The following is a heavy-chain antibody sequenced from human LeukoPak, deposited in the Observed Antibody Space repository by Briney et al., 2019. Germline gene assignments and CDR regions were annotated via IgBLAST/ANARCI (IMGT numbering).Heavy chain of an antibody. Sequence: GGSLRLSCAASGFTSRSYWMNWVRQAPGKGLEWVANIKGDGGEKYADSVEGRFTIFRHNAKNSVYLQMNSLIAEDTAVYYCVRDNRWASDYWGQGTLVTVSS. J-gene: IGHJ4*02. CDR3: VRDNRWASDY. CDR2: IKGDGGEK. CDR1: GFTSRSYW. D-gene: IGHD4-23*01. V-gene: IGHV3-7*01.